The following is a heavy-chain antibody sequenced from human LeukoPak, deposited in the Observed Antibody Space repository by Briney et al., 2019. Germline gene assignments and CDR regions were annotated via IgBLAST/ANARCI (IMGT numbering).Heavy chain of an antibody. D-gene: IGHD2-2*01. CDR1: GFTISNHW. V-gene: IGHV3-74*01. J-gene: IGHJ6*03. CDR3: AREVEVVPATMGAYYYYYMDV. CDR2: INSDGRRT. Sequence: GGSLRLSCAASGFTISNHWMHWVRQAPGKGLVWVSRINSDGRRTSYADSVKGRFTISRDNAKNTLCLQMNSLRPDDTAVYYCAREVEVVPATMGAYYYYYMDVWGKGTTVTVSS.